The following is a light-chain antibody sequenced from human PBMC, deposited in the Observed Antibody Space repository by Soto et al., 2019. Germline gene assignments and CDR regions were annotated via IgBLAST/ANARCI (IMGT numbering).Light chain of an antibody. J-gene: IGKJ1*01. CDR3: QQFDTFFWT. CDR2: DAS. Sequence: DSPMTHSHSTLAASVGGRVTITCRASQSIDNWLAWYQQKKGKAPRFLIYDASRLESGVPSRFSGSGYGTDVNLTITGLQTDDFATYYCQQFDTFFWTFGPGTKVDIK. V-gene: IGKV1-5*01. CDR1: QSIDNW.